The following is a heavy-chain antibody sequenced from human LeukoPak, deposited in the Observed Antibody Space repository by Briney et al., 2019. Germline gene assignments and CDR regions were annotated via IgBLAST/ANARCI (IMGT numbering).Heavy chain of an antibody. D-gene: IGHD3-22*01. Sequence: GGSLRLSCAASGFTFSSYWMHWVRQAPGKGLVWVSRINSDGSSTSYADSVKGRFTISRDNAKNTVYLQMNSLRAEDTAVYYCARSLGSSGYQDYWGQGTLVTVSS. V-gene: IGHV3-74*01. J-gene: IGHJ4*02. CDR2: INSDGSST. CDR3: ARSLGSSGYQDY. CDR1: GFTFSSYW.